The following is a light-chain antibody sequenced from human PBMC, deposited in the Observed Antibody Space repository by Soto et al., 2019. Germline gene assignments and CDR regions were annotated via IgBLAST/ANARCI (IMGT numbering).Light chain of an antibody. J-gene: IGKJ5*01. V-gene: IGKV3-11*01. CDR1: QSVSSY. CDR3: QQYGSSEII. Sequence: EIVLTQSPATLSVSPGETATLSCRASQSVSSYLAWYQQKPGQAPRLLIYDASNRATGIPDRFSGSVSGTDFTLTITRLEPEDFAVFYCQQYGSSEIIFGQGTRLEIK. CDR2: DAS.